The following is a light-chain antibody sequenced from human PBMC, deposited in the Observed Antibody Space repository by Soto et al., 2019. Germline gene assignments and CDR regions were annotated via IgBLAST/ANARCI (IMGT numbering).Light chain of an antibody. J-gene: IGKJ2*01. Sequence: EIVLTQFPATLSLSPGETATLSCGASESVAINYLAWYQHKPGLAPRLLIYDASSRASGIPDRFSGSGSETHFTLNITTLQPEDSAVYYCQQYSSSLMYTFGQGTKLEIK. CDR2: DAS. CDR3: QQYSSSLMYT. CDR1: ESVAINY. V-gene: IGKV3D-20*01.